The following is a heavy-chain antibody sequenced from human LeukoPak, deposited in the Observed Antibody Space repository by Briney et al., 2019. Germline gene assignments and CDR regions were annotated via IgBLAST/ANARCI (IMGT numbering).Heavy chain of an antibody. Sequence: PSETLSLTCAVYGASFSGYYWSWIRQPPGKGLEWIGEINHSGSTNYNPSLKSRVTISVDTSKNQFSLKLSSVTAADTAVYYCARGGYSYGYSGTWFDPWGQGTLVTVSS. V-gene: IGHV4-34*01. J-gene: IGHJ5*02. CDR1: GASFSGYY. D-gene: IGHD5-18*01. CDR2: INHSGST. CDR3: ARGGYSYGYSGTWFDP.